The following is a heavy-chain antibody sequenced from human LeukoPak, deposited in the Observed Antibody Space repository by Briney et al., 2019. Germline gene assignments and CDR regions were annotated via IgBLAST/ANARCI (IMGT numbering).Heavy chain of an antibody. CDR3: ARAVSSRTNWYFDL. CDR2: IYYSGST. V-gene: IGHV4-59*01. Sequence: SETLSLTCTVSVDSISSYYWSWIRQPPGKGLEWIGYIYYSGSTNYNPCLKSRVTISVDTSKNQFSLKLSSVTAADTAVYYCARAVSSRTNWYFDLWGRGTLVTVSS. CDR1: VDSISSYY. J-gene: IGHJ2*01. D-gene: IGHD2-2*01.